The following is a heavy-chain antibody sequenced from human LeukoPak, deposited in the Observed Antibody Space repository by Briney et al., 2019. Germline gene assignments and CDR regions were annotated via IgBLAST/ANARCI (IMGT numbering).Heavy chain of an antibody. CDR3: ARSPVLRYFDWLLGSFDY. CDR2: IYYSGST. J-gene: IGHJ4*02. CDR1: GGSISSSSYY. D-gene: IGHD3-9*01. V-gene: IGHV4-39*01. Sequence: PSETLSLTCTVSGGSISSSSYYWGWIRQPPGKGLEWIGNIYYSGSTYYNPSLKSRVTISVDTSKNQFSLKLSSVTAADTAVYYCARSPVLRYFDWLLGSFDYWGQGTLVTVSS.